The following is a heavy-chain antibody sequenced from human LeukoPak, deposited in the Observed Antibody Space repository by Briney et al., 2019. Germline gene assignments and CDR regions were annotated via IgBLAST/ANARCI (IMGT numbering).Heavy chain of an antibody. CDR3: ARRAHQNWNWGFDY. Sequence: SQTLSLTCAISGDSVSSNSAAWNWIRQSPSRGLEWLGRTYYRSKWYNDYAVSVKSRITINPDTSKNQFSLKLSSVTAADTAVYYCARRAHQNWNWGFDYWGQGTLVTVSS. CDR2: TYYRSKWYN. V-gene: IGHV6-1*01. CDR1: GDSVSSNSAA. J-gene: IGHJ4*02. D-gene: IGHD1-7*01.